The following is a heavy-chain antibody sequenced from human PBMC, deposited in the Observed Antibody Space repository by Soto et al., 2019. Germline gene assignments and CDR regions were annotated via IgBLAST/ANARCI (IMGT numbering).Heavy chain of an antibody. Sequence: SETLCINCTFSLGSISIGGYSWSWIRQHPGKGLEWIGYIYYSGSTYYNPSLKSRVTISGNTSKNQFSLNLSSVTAADTAVYYCPRAPDSSTWINWFDAWGQGTMVTVSS. V-gene: IGHV4-31*03. J-gene: IGHJ5*02. CDR3: PRAPDSSTWINWFDA. CDR2: IYYSGST. D-gene: IGHD6-13*01. CDR1: LGSISIGGYS.